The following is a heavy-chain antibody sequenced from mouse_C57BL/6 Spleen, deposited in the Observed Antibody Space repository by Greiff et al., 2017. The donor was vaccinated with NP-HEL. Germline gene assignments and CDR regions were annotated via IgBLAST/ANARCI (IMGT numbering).Heavy chain of an antibody. V-gene: IGHV7-3*01. CDR2: IRNKANGYTT. J-gene: IGHJ4*01. D-gene: IGHD1-1*01. CDR3: ARRSPSYYGSSYHAMDY. Sequence: EVQGVESGGGLVQPGGSLSLSCAASGFTFTDYYMSWVRQPPGKALEWLGFIRNKANGYTTEYSASVNGRFTISRDNSQSILYLQMNALRAEDSATYYCARRSPSYYGSSYHAMDYWGQGTSVTVSS. CDR1: GFTFTDYY.